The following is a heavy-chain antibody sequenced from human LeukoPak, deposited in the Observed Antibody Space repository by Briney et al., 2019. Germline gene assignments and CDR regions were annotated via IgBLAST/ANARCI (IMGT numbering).Heavy chain of an antibody. V-gene: IGHV4-39*01. CDR2: IYYSGST. Sequence: SETLSLTCTVSGVSISSSSYYWGWIRQPPGKGLEWIGSIYYSGSTYYNPSLKSRVTISVDTSKNQFSLKLSSVTAADTAVYYCASLDLFRVLSFDYWGQGTLVTVSS. CDR1: GVSISSSSYY. CDR3: ASLDLFRVLSFDY. J-gene: IGHJ4*02. D-gene: IGHD3/OR15-3a*01.